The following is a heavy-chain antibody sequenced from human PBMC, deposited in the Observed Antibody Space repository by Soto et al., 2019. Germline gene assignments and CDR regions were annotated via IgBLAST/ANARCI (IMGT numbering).Heavy chain of an antibody. CDR2: ISYDGSNK. V-gene: IGHV3-30-3*01. Sequence: QVQLVESGGGVVQPGRSLRLSCAASGFTFSSYAMHWVRQAPGKGLEWVAVISYDGSNKYYADSVKGRFTISRDNSKNTLYLQMNSLRAEDTAVYYCVRDPLWVTAMVLWYFDLWCRGTLVTVSS. CDR1: GFTFSSYA. CDR3: VRDPLWVTAMVLWYFDL. D-gene: IGHD5-18*01. J-gene: IGHJ2*01.